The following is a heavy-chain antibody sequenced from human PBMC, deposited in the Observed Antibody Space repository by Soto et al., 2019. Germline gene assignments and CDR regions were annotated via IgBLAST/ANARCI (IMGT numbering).Heavy chain of an antibody. J-gene: IGHJ6*02. V-gene: IGHV5-10-1*01. D-gene: IGHD2-2*01. CDR2: IDPSDSYT. Sequence: LGESLKISCKGSGYSFTSYWISWVRQMPGKGLEWMGRIDPSDSYTNYSPSFQGHVTISADKSISTAYLQWRSLKASDTAMYYCARLVVPAATAREPYYYYGMDVWGQGTTVTVSS. CDR3: ARLVVPAATAREPYYYYGMDV. CDR1: GYSFTSYW.